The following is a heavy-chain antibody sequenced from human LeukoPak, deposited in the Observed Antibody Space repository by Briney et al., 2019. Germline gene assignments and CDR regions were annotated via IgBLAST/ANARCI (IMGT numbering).Heavy chain of an antibody. V-gene: IGHV1-8*03. D-gene: IGHD3-3*01. CDR1: GYTFTSYD. CDR2: MNPNSGNT. J-gene: IGHJ4*02. Sequence: ASVKVPCKASGYTFTSYDINWVRQATGQGLEWMGWMNPNSGNTGYAQKFQGRVTITRNTSISTAYMELSSLRSEDTAVYYCARGKNFWSGFPFDYWGQGTLVTVSS. CDR3: ARGKNFWSGFPFDY.